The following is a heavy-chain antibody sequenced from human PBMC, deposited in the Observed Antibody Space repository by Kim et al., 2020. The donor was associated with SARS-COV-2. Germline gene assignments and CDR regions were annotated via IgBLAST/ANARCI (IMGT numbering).Heavy chain of an antibody. CDR3: ARDSDSSGYTTFYFDY. J-gene: IGHJ4*02. Sequence: GGSLRLSCAASGFTFSNYAMHWVRQAPGKGLEWVAVISYDGSNKYYADSVKGRFTISRDNSKNPLYLQMNSLRAEDTAVYYCARDSDSSGYTTFYFDYWGQGTLVTVSS. V-gene: IGHV3-30-3*01. CDR2: ISYDGSNK. CDR1: GFTFSNYA. D-gene: IGHD3-22*01.